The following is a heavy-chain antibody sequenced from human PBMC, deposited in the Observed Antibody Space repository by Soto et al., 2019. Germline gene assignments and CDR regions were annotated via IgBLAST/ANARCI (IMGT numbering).Heavy chain of an antibody. D-gene: IGHD6-13*01. J-gene: IGHJ6*02. CDR2: INPNSGGT. CDR3: ARAIAAAGNYYGMDV. CDR1: GYTFTGYY. V-gene: IGHV1-2*04. Sequence: QVQLVQSGAEVKKPGASVKVSCKASGYTFTGYYMHWVRQAPGQGLEWMGWINPNSGGTNYAQKFQGWVTMTRDPSISTAYMELSRLRSDDTAVYYCARAIAAAGNYYGMDVWGQGTTVTVSS.